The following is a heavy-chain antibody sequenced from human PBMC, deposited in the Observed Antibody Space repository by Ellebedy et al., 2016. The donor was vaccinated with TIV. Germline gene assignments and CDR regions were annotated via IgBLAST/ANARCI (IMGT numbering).Heavy chain of an antibody. CDR2: IYYSGST. Sequence: SETLSLTCTVSGGSISSYYWSWIRQPPGKGLEWIGYIYYSGSTNYNPSLKSRVTISVDTSKNQFSLKLSSVTAADTAVYYCARDATSYYYGSGSGLDYWGQGTLVTVSS. D-gene: IGHD3-10*01. CDR1: GGSISSYY. J-gene: IGHJ4*02. CDR3: ARDATSYYYGSGSGLDY. V-gene: IGHV4-59*01.